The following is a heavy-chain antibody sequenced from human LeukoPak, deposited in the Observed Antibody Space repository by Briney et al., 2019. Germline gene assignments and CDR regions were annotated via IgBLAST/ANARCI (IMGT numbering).Heavy chain of an antibody. CDR2: INHSGST. V-gene: IGHV4-34*01. J-gene: IGHJ6*02. D-gene: IGHD6-6*01. CDR1: GGSFSGYY. CDR3: ARSLAARPSNYYYYYGMDV. Sequence: PSETLSLTCDVYGGSFSGYYWSWIRQPPGKGLEWIGEINHSGSTNYNPSLKSRVTISVDTSKNQFSLKLSSVTAADTAVYYCARSLAARPSNYYYYYGMDVWGQGTTVTVSS.